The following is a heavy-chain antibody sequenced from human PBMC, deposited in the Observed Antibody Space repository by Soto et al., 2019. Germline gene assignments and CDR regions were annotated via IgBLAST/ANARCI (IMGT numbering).Heavy chain of an antibody. Sequence: QVQLVESGGGVVQPGRSLRLSCAASGFTFSSYAMHWVRQAPGKGLEWVAVIAYDGRNKYYADSVKGRFTISRDNSKNALYLQMNSLRIEDTAVYYCARELERVVDYWGQGTLVTVSS. D-gene: IGHD1-1*01. V-gene: IGHV3-30*04. J-gene: IGHJ4*02. CDR1: GFTFSSYA. CDR3: ARELERVVDY. CDR2: IAYDGRNK.